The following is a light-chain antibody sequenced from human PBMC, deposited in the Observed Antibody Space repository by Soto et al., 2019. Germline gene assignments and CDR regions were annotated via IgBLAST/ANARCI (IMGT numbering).Light chain of an antibody. CDR2: DDS. Sequence: SYVLTQAPSVSVAPGQTARITCGGDDIGSKSVHWYQQKPGQAPVLVVYDDSDRPSGIPERISGSKSGNTASLTFSRVETGDEADYYCQVWHTSSDHPVLFGGGTKLTV. V-gene: IGLV3-21*02. CDR3: QVWHTSSDHPVL. CDR1: DIGSKS. J-gene: IGLJ2*01.